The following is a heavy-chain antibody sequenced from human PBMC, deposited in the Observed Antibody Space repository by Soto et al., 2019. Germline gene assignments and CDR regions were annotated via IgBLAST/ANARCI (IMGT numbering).Heavy chain of an antibody. CDR3: ARVAGVAYCAGDCYHFDY. V-gene: IGHV4-30-4*01. J-gene: IGHJ4*02. D-gene: IGHD2-21*02. CDR1: GDSFSSDDYY. Sequence: QVQLQESGPGLVKPSQTLSLTCTVSGDSFSSDDYYWSWIRQPPGKGLEWIGYISYRVDTYYSPSLKSRVTMSIDTSKNQFSLNVSSVTAADTAVYYCARVAGVAYCAGDCYHFDYWGQGTLVTVSS. CDR2: ISYRVDT.